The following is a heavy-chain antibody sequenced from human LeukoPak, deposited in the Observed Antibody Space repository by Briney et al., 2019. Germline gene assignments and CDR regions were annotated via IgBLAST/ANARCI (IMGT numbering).Heavy chain of an antibody. V-gene: IGHV4-34*01. D-gene: IGHD2-2*01. CDR2: INHSGST. CDR1: GGSFSGYY. J-gene: IGHJ4*02. CDR3: ALARSVTSFDY. Sequence: SETLSLTCTVYGGSFSGYYWNWIRQPPGKGLEWIGEINHSGSTNYNPSLKSRVTISLDTSKNQFSLKLSSVTAADTAVYYCALARSVTSFDYWGQGTLVTVSS.